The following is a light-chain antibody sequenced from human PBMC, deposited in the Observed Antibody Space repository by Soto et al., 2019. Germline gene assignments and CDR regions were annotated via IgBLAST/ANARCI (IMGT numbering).Light chain of an antibody. CDR3: QQYGSSPRT. CDR2: GAS. Sequence: EIVLTQSPGTLSLSPGERATLSCRASQSVSNNYLAWYQQNPGQAPRLLIYGASSRATGIPDRFSGSGSGTDFTLTISRLEPEDFEVYYCQQYGSSPRTFGQGTKVEIK. CDR1: QSVSNNY. J-gene: IGKJ1*01. V-gene: IGKV3-20*01.